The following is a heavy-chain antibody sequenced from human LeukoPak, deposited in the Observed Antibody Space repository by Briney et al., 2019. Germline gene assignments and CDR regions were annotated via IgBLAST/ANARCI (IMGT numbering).Heavy chain of an antibody. J-gene: IGHJ5*02. CDR2: IYPGDSET. CDR1: GYRYTSYW. D-gene: IGHD3-10*01. V-gene: IGHV5-51*01. Sequence: GESLKISCKGSGYRYTSYWIGWVRQMPGKGLEWMGIIYPGDSETRYSPSFQGQVTISADKSISTAYLQWSSLKASDTAMYYCARHRFGDNGNNWFDPWGQGTLVTVSS. CDR3: ARHRFGDNGNNWFDP.